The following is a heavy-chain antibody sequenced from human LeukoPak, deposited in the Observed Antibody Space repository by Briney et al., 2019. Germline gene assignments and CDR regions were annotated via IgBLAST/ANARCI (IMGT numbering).Heavy chain of an antibody. D-gene: IGHD3-22*01. V-gene: IGHV1-69*13. CDR3: AVYYYDSSGYYH. Sequence: SVKVSCKASGGTFSSYAISWVRQAPGQGLEWMGGIIPIFGTANYAQKFQGRVTITADESTSTAYMELSSLRSEDTAVYYCAVYYYDSSGYYHWGQGTLVTVSS. CDR1: GGTFSSYA. CDR2: IIPIFGTA. J-gene: IGHJ5*02.